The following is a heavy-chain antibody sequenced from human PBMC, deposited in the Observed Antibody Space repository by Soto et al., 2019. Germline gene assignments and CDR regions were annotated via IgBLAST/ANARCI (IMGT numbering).Heavy chain of an antibody. D-gene: IGHD2-15*01. Sequence: ASVKVSCKVSGYTLTELSMHWVRQAPGKGLEWMGGLDPEDGETIYAQKFQGRVTMTEDTSTDTAYMELSSLRSEDTAVYYCATDRPNCSGGSCYRAEYFQHWGQGTLVTVSS. CDR3: ATDRPNCSGGSCYRAEYFQH. CDR1: GYTLTELS. J-gene: IGHJ1*01. CDR2: LDPEDGET. V-gene: IGHV1-24*01.